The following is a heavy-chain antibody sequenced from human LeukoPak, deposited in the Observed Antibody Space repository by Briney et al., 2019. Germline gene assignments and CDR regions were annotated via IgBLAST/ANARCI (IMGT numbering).Heavy chain of an antibody. V-gene: IGHV4-39*07. CDR3: ARGRWISGNYYNFDS. J-gene: IGHJ4*02. CDR1: GGSLSSGSSL. Sequence: PSETLSLTCTVSGGSLSSGSSLWGWVRQPRGKGLGWNGENYHSRRTNYNPSLKNRVTISVDKSKNQFSLRLSSETAADTAGYHCARGRWISGNYYNFDSWGQGTLVTVSS. D-gene: IGHD1-26*01. CDR2: NYHSRRT.